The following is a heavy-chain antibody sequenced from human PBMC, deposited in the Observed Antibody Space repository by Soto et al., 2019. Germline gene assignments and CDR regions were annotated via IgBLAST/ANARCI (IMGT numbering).Heavy chain of an antibody. CDR3: ARDLKIAARAWFDP. D-gene: IGHD6-6*01. J-gene: IGHJ5*02. CDR1: GGSISSGGYY. CDR2: IYYSGST. V-gene: IGHV4-31*03. Sequence: QVQLQESGPGLVKPSQTLSLTCPVSGGSISSGGYYWSWIRQHPGKVLEWIGYIYYSGSTYYNPSLKSRVTISVDTYQNQLSLKLSSATAADTAVYYCARDLKIAARAWFDPWGQGTLVTVSS.